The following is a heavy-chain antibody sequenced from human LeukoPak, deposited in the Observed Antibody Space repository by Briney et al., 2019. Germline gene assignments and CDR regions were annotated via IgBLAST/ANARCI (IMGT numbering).Heavy chain of an antibody. D-gene: IGHD2-2*01. J-gene: IGHJ6*03. CDR1: GFTFSSYS. V-gene: IGHV3-48*01. Sequence: GGSLRLSCAASGFTFSSYSMNWVRQAPGKGLEWVSYISSSSSTIYYADSVKGRFTISRDNAKNSLYLQMNSLRAEDTAVYYCARLDCSSTSCQYKAHYYYIDVWGKGTTVTVSS. CDR2: ISSSSSTI. CDR3: ARLDCSSTSCQYKAHYYYIDV.